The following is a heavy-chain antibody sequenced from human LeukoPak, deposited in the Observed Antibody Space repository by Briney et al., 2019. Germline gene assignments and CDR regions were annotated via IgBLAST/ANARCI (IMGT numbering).Heavy chain of an antibody. Sequence: GGSLRLSCAASGFTFSSFSMNWVRQAPGKGLEWVSYISSSGSTIYYADSVKGRFTISRDNAKNSLYLQMNSLRAEDTAVYYCARDYGGSSPFDYWGQGTLVTVSS. V-gene: IGHV3-48*04. CDR3: ARDYGGSSPFDY. CDR2: ISSSGSTI. CDR1: GFTFSSFS. D-gene: IGHD4-23*01. J-gene: IGHJ4*02.